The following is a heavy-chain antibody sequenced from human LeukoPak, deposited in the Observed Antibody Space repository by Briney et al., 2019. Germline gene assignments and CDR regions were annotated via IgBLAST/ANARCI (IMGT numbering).Heavy chain of an antibody. V-gene: IGHV1-46*03. CDR3: ARDQHYATDY. CDR1: GYMFTSYN. J-gene: IGHJ4*01. D-gene: IGHD2-2*01. Sequence: ASVKVSCKASGYMFTSYNMQWVRQTPGQGLEWMGMVSSSGANTKYAQKFRGRVTMTSDTSTSTVYMELSSLISDDTAVYYCARDQHYATDYWGQGTLVTVCS. CDR2: VSSSGANT.